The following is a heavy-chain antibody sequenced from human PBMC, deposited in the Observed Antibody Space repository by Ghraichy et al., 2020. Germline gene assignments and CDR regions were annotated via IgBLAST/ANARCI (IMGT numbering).Heavy chain of an antibody. CDR3: ARGRGGTGDYFDY. Sequence: SQTLSRTCTVSGASISSSSYYWGWIRQPPGMGLEWIENIVYGGITYYNPSLKSRVTTSVDTSKNQFSLKLSSVTAAYTAVYFCARGRGGTGDYFDYWGPGTLVTVSS. J-gene: IGHJ4*02. D-gene: IGHD7-27*01. CDR2: IVYGGIT. CDR1: GASISSSSYY. V-gene: IGHV4-39*01.